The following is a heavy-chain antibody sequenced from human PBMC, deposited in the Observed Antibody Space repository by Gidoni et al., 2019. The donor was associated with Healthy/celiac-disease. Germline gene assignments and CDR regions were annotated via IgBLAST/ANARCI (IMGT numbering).Heavy chain of an antibody. CDR3: AKDVIAVAGKLSYGMDV. Sequence: ESGGGVVQPGRSLRLSCAASGFTFSSYGMHWVRQAPGKGLEWVAVISYDGSNKYYADSVKGRFTISRDNSKNTLYLQMNSLRAEDTAVYYCAKDVIAVAGKLSYGMDVWGQGTTVTVSS. J-gene: IGHJ6*02. CDR1: GFTFSSYG. CDR2: ISYDGSNK. D-gene: IGHD6-19*01. V-gene: IGHV3-30*18.